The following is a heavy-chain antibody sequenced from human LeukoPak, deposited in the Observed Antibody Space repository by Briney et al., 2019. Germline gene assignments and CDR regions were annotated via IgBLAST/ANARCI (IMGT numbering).Heavy chain of an antibody. D-gene: IGHD1-20*01. CDR1: GFTFGDYA. V-gene: IGHV3-49*04. CDR3: TRDDNWNFVY. J-gene: IGHJ4*02. CDR2: IRSKAYGGTT. Sequence: GGSLRLSCTASGFTFGDYAMSWVRQAPGKGLEWVGFIRSKAYGGTTEYAASVKGRFTISRDDSKSIACLQMNSLKTEDTAVYYCTRDDNWNFVYWGQGTLVTVSS.